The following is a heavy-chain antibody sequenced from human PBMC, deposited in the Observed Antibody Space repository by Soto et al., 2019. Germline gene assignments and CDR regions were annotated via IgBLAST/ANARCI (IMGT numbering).Heavy chain of an antibody. D-gene: IGHD3-9*01. Sequence: AASVKVSCKASGYTFTSYAMHWVRQAPGQRLEWMGWINAGNGNTKYSQKFQGRVTITRDTSASTAYMELSSLRSEDTAVYYCARDMNTYFEGYYFDYWGQGTLVTVSS. V-gene: IGHV1-3*01. CDR3: ARDMNTYFEGYYFDY. J-gene: IGHJ4*02. CDR2: INAGNGNT. CDR1: GYTFTSYA.